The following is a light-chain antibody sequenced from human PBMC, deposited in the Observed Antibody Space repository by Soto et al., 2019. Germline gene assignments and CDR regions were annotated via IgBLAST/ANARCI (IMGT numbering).Light chain of an antibody. J-gene: IGKJ1*01. V-gene: IGKV3-20*01. Sequence: EIVMTQSPGTLSVSPGERATLSCRASQSVSSTYLAWHQQKPGHAPRLLIYGASSRATGIPARFSGSGSGTDFTLTISRLEPEDFAVYYCQQYGSSPRTFGQGTKVEIK. CDR2: GAS. CDR1: QSVSSTY. CDR3: QQYGSSPRT.